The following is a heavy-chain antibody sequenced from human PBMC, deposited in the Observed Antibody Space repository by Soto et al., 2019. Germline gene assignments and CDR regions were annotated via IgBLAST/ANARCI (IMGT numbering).Heavy chain of an antibody. J-gene: IGHJ4*02. V-gene: IGHV1-2*02. CDR2: INTNSGGT. CDR3: ARTQTNDY. Sequence: QVQLVQSGAEVKKPGASVKVSCKASGYTFTGYYIHWVRQAPGQGLEWMGWINTNSGGTNYAQKFQGRVTMTRDMSISTAYMELSRLTSDDTAVYYCARTQTNDYWGQGTLVTVSS. CDR1: GYTFTGYY.